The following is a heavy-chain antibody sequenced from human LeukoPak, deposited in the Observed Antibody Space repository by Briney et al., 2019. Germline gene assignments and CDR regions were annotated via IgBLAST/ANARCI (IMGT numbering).Heavy chain of an antibody. J-gene: IGHJ3*01. V-gene: IGHV3-23*01. Sequence: GGSLRLSCAASGLTFSNYAMTWVRQAPGKGLEWISSVTGRGGTSYTDSVKGRFTVYRDNSKNTLYLQMNSLRVGDTALYYCAKDPNGDYVGAFDSWGQGTMVTVSS. CDR3: AKDPNGDYVGAFDS. D-gene: IGHD4-17*01. CDR2: VTGRGGT. CDR1: GLTFSNYA.